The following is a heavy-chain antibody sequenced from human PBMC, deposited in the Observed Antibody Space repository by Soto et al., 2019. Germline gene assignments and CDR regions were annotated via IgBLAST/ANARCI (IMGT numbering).Heavy chain of an antibody. D-gene: IGHD6-13*01. CDR1: GFPFSSYW. CDR2: INTDATRT. J-gene: IGHJ6*02. CDR3: ARDRASSSYAHYGMDV. V-gene: IGHV3-74*01. Sequence: GGSLRLSCAASGFPFSSYWIHWVRQAPGKGLVWVSRINTDATRTSYADSVKGRFTVSRDNDKDTVYLQMSSLRAEDTAVYYCARDRASSSYAHYGMDVWGQGTTVTAP.